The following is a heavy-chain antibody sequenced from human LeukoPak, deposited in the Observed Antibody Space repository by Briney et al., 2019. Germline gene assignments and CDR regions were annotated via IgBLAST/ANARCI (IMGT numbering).Heavy chain of an antibody. V-gene: IGHV3-30*03. J-gene: IGHJ4*02. CDR2: ISYDGSNK. Sequence: GGSLRLSCAASGFTFSSYGMHWVRQAPGKGLEWVAVISYDGSNKYYADSVKGRFTISRDNSKNTLYLQMNSLRAEDTAVYYCARAGYSSGYDILTGYYGGLNFDYWGQGTLVTVSS. CDR3: ARAGYSSGYDILTGYYGGLNFDY. D-gene: IGHD3-9*01. CDR1: GFTFSSYG.